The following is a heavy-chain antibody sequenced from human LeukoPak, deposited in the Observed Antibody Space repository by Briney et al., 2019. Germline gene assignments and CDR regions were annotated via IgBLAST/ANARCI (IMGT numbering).Heavy chain of an antibody. V-gene: IGHV1-69*06. Sequence: ASVKVSCKASGGTFSSYDISWVRQAPGQGLEWMGGIMPMFGKANYAQKFQGRVTTTADKATSTAYMELSSLRSEDTAVYYCARNSIEGPMMDNDYWGQGTLVTVSS. CDR2: IMPMFGKA. D-gene: IGHD1-26*01. J-gene: IGHJ4*02. CDR3: ARNSIEGPMMDNDY. CDR1: GGTFSSYD.